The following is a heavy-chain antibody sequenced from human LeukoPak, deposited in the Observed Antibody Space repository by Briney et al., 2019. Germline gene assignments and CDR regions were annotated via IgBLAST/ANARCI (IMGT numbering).Heavy chain of an antibody. Sequence: GGSLRLSCAASGFTFSSYAMSWVRQAPGKGLEWVSAISGSGGSTYYADSVKGRFTISRDNSKNTLYLQTNSLRAEDTAVYYCAKGTRPMEYYFDYWGQGTLVTVSS. V-gene: IGHV3-23*01. CDR3: AKGTRPMEYYFDY. CDR2: ISGSGGST. CDR1: GFTFSSYA. J-gene: IGHJ4*02. D-gene: IGHD1-1*01.